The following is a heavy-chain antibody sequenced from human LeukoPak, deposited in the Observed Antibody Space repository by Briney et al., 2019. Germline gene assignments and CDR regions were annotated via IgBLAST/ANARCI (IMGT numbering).Heavy chain of an antibody. CDR2: ISYDGSNK. D-gene: IGHD5-18*01. J-gene: IGHJ6*02. CDR1: GFTFSSYA. Sequence: GGSLRLSCAASGFTFSSYAMHWVRQAPGKGLEWVAVISYDGSNKYYADSVKGRFTISRDNSKNTLYLQMNSLRAEDTAVYYCAKDRRVTHYYYYGMDVWGQGTTVTVSS. CDR3: AKDRRVTHYYYYGMDV. V-gene: IGHV3-30*04.